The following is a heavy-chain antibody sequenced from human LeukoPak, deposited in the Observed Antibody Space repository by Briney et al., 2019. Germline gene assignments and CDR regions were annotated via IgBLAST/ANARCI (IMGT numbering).Heavy chain of an antibody. J-gene: IGHJ4*02. CDR3: ARGGYSYYYFDY. CDR2: IYYSGST. Sequence: KSSETLSLTCAVYGGSFSGYYWSWIRQPPGKGLEWIGYIYYSGSTIYNPSLKSRGTISVDTSKNHFSLKLSSVTAADTAVYYCARGGYSYYYFDYWGQGTLVTVSS. D-gene: IGHD5-18*01. V-gene: IGHV4-59*01. CDR1: GGSFSGYY.